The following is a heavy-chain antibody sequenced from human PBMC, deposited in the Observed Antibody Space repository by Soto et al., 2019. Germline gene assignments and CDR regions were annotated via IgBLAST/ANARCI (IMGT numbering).Heavy chain of an antibody. D-gene: IGHD2-21*02. Sequence: ASVKVSCKASGFTFITYGISWVRQAPGQGLEWMGWISAYNGDTNYTQRLQGRVTMTTDTSTSTAYMELRGLRSEDTAVYYCARVYGGNSDYYYGMDVWGQGTTVTVSS. CDR3: ARVYGGNSDYYYGMDV. V-gene: IGHV1-18*01. CDR1: GFTFITYG. CDR2: ISAYNGDT. J-gene: IGHJ6*02.